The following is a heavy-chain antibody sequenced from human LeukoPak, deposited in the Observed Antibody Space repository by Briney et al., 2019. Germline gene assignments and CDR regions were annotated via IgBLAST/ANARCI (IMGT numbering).Heavy chain of an antibody. CDR3: ARHSGSGSSHGMDV. J-gene: IGHJ6*02. Sequence: SETLSLTCTVSGGSMSTYYWSWIRQPPGKGLEWIGYFFYSGSTNYNPSLNSRVTISLDTSKNQFSLKLSFVTAADTAVYYCARHSGSGSSHGMDVWGQGTTVTVSS. CDR1: GGSMSTYY. D-gene: IGHD3-10*01. V-gene: IGHV4-59*08. CDR2: FFYSGST.